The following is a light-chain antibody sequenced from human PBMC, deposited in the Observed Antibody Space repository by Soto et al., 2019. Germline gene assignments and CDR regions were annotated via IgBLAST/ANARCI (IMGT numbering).Light chain of an antibody. Sequence: QSVLTQPPSVSAAPGQRVTISCAGRSSNIGNNFVSWYQQLPGTAPKLLIYENDKRPSEIPDRFSGSKSGTSATLAISGLQTGYEADYYCVAWDTSMSAGGVVFGGGTKLTVL. CDR2: END. CDR1: SSNIGNNF. V-gene: IGLV1-51*02. J-gene: IGLJ2*01. CDR3: VAWDTSMSAGGVV.